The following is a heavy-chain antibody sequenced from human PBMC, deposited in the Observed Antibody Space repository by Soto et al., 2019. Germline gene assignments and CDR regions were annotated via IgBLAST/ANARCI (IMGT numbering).Heavy chain of an antibody. J-gene: IGHJ4*02. CDR2: IYHSGTT. Sequence: SETLSLTCVVSGGSISSSNWWSWVRQPPGKGLEWIGEIYHSGTTNYSPSLKSRVIISADMSKNHFSLTLTSVTAADTAVYYCVFPATADFDYWGQGTPVTVSS. V-gene: IGHV4-4*02. D-gene: IGHD6-13*01. CDR3: VFPATADFDY. CDR1: GGSISSSNW.